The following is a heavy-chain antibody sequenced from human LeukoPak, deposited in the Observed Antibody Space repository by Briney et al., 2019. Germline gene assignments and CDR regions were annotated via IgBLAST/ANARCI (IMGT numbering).Heavy chain of an antibody. CDR3: TRAQKSGSGFDY. Sequence: GGSLRLSCAASGFTVSSNYMSWVRQAPGKGLEWVSVIYRAGSTYYADSVRGRFTISRDFSKNTLYLQMNSLSAEDSAVYYCTRAQKSGSGFDYWDQGTLVTVSS. CDR2: IYRAGST. V-gene: IGHV3-53*01. D-gene: IGHD3-10*01. J-gene: IGHJ4*02. CDR1: GFTVSSNY.